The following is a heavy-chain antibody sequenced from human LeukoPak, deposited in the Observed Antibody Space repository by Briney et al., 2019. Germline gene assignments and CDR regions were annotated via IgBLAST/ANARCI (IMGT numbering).Heavy chain of an antibody. J-gene: IGHJ4*02. CDR2: ISWNSGSI. CDR3: AKDMYSSSWYSRNFDY. D-gene: IGHD6-13*01. CDR1: GFTFDDYA. Sequence: PGRSLGLSCAASGFTFDDYAMHWVRQAPGKGLEWVPGISWNSGSIGYADSVKGRFTISRDNAKNSLYLQMNSLRAEDMALYYRAKDMYSSSWYSRNFDYWGQGTLVTVSS. V-gene: IGHV3-9*03.